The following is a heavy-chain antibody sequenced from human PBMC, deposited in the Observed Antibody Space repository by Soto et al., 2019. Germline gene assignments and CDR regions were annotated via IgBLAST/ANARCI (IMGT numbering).Heavy chain of an antibody. CDR2: IYWGSNKI. D-gene: IGHD3-10*01. CDR3: VKDVSPGGADV. Sequence: EVQLVESGGGLVQPGRSLRLSCVASGFTSHDYAMHWVRQTPGKGLEWVSGIYWGSNKIDYADSVKGRFTIFRDNAKNSLFLQMNSLSADDPALYYCVKDVSPGGADVWGQGTTVTVSS. CDR1: GFTSHDYA. J-gene: IGHJ6*02. V-gene: IGHV3-9*02.